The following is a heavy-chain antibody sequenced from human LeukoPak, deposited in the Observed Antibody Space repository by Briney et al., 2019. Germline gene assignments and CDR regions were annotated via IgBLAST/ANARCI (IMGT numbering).Heavy chain of an antibody. V-gene: IGHV3-48*03. CDR1: GFTFSSYE. J-gene: IGHJ4*02. Sequence: PPGGSLRLSCAASGFTFSSYEMNWVRQAPGKGLEWVSYISSSGSTIYYADSVKGRFTISRDNSKNTLYLQMNSLRAEDTAVYYCAKDRIQLWYWGQGTLVTVSS. CDR2: ISSSGSTI. D-gene: IGHD5-18*01. CDR3: AKDRIQLWY.